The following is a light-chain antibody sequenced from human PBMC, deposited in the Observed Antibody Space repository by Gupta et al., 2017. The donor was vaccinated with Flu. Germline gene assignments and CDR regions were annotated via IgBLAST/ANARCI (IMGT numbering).Light chain of an antibody. CDR1: NIGSEH. V-gene: IGLV3-21*02. J-gene: IGLJ3*02. CDR3: QVWDTASDNWL. Sequence: GQTTTSAGGGTNIGSEHVHWSPPKPGQAPVLFFYYDDSRSSGTPERLSGANFGTTATVTSRRVEAGDEADYYCQVWDTASDNWLFGAGTTRTVV. CDR2: YDD.